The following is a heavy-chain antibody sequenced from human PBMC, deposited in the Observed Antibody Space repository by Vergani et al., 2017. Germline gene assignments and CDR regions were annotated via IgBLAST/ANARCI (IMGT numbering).Heavy chain of an antibody. CDR2: ISYDGSNK. CDR1: GFTFSSYG. D-gene: IGHD3-3*01. V-gene: IGHV3-30*03. CDR3: AMRYYDFWSGYYTTWDWFDP. Sequence: QVQLVESGGGVVQPGRSLRLSCAASGFTFSSYGMHWVRQAPGKGLEWVAVISYDGSNKYYADSVKGRFTISRDNSKNTLYLQMNSLRDEDTAVYYCAMRYYDFWSGYYTTWDWFDPWGQGTLVTVSS. J-gene: IGHJ5*02.